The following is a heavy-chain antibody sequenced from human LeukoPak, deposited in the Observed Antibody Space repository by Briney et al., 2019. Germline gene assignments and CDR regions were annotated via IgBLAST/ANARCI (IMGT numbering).Heavy chain of an antibody. CDR2: IYDSGST. CDR3: ARGPAGSSGWYAFDH. Sequence: SETLSLTCTVSGGSISSYYWSWIRQPPGKGLEWIGYIYDSGSTNYNPSLRSRVTISVDTSKNRFSLKLSSVTAADTAVYYCARGPAGSSGWYAFDHWGQGTLVTVSS. D-gene: IGHD6-19*01. V-gene: IGHV4-59*01. CDR1: GGSISSYY. J-gene: IGHJ4*02.